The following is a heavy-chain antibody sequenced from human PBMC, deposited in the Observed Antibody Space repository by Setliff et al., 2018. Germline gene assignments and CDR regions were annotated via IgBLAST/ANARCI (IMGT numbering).Heavy chain of an antibody. D-gene: IGHD1-1*01. CDR1: GGSISSGVYY. Sequence: SETLSLTCTVSGGSISSGVYYWAWIRQPPGKGLEXIGXXXXXGXTYYXXSLKSRLTLSVDTSKNQVSLNLRSVTAADTAVYYCARTGTYRYFDYWGQGTQVTVSS. V-gene: IGHV4-39*01. CDR3: ARTGTYRYFDY. J-gene: IGHJ4*02. CDR2: XXXXGXT.